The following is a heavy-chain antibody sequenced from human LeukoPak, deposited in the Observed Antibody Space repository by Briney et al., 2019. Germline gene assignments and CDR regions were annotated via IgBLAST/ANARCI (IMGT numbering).Heavy chain of an antibody. CDR2: IRANGGGT. Sequence: PGGSLRLSCAASGFTFSSYAMTWVRQAPGKGLEWASTIRANGGGTHYAESLRGRFTISRDNSKSTVYLQMNSLSAEDTAIYYCSKGQELDDGVFESWGRGTLVTVSS. V-gene: IGHV3-23*01. J-gene: IGHJ5*01. D-gene: IGHD1-1*01. CDR1: GFTFSSYA. CDR3: SKGQELDDGVFES.